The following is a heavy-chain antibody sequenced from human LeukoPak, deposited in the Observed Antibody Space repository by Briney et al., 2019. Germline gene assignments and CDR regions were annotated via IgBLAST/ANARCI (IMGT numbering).Heavy chain of an antibody. V-gene: IGHV3-74*01. CDR2: INSDGSST. Sequence: GGSLRLSCAASGFTFSSYWMHWVRQAPGKGLVWVSRINSDGSSTSYADSVKGRFTISRDNAKNTLYLQMNSLRAEDTAVYYCARVFWPESCGDYVPFDYWGQGTLVTVSS. J-gene: IGHJ4*02. CDR1: GFTFSSYW. CDR3: ARVFWPESCGDYVPFDY. D-gene: IGHD4-17*01.